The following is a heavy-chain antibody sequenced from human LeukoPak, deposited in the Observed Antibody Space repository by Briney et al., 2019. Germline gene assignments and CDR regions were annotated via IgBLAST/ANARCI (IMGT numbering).Heavy chain of an antibody. CDR1: RYTFTTYT. CDR3: ATDNTQDAFDI. J-gene: IGHJ3*02. CDR2: INTNTGNP. Sequence: ASVKVSCKASRYTFTTYTMNWVRQAPGQGLEWMGWINTNTGNPTYAQGFTGRFVFSVDTSVSTAYLHISSLKAEDTAVYYCATDNTQDAFDIWGQGTMVTVSS. V-gene: IGHV7-4-1*02.